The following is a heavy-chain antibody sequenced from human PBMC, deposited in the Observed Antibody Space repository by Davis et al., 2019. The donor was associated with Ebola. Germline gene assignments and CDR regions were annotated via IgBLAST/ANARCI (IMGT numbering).Heavy chain of an antibody. J-gene: IGHJ4*02. CDR3: ASQHSSGSYYLRY. CDR2: IKQDGSEK. Sequence: GESLKISCAASGFTFSSYWMSWVRQAPGKGLEWVANIKQDGSEKYYVDSVKGRFTISRDNAKNSLYLQMNSLRAEDTAVYYCASQHSSGSYYLRYWGQGTLVTVSS. CDR1: GFTFSSYW. D-gene: IGHD3-10*01. V-gene: IGHV3-7*01.